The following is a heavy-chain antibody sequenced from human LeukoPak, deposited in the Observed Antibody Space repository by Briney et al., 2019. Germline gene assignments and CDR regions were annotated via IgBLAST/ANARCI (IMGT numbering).Heavy chain of an antibody. CDR3: AKWGDYDVLTGYYDPDY. Sequence: GASLRLSCAASGFTFSNYAMSWVRQAPGKGLEWVSAVTGSGGGTYYADSVKGRFTISRDNSKNTLYLQMNSLRAEDTAVYYCAKWGDYDVLTGYYDPDYWGQGTLVTVSS. CDR2: VTGSGGGT. J-gene: IGHJ4*02. V-gene: IGHV3-23*01. CDR1: GFTFSNYA. D-gene: IGHD3-9*01.